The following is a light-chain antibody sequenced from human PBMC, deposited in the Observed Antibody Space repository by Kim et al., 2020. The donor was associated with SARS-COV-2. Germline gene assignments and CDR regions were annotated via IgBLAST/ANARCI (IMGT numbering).Light chain of an antibody. CDR3: QQYKNRPPIT. Sequence: SPGDEATLSCRASQSLSTDFSCYQQKSAQAPRLLIYGAASRATGIPPRWSGSGSGTKFTLPISGMQSEDVAVYYCQQYKNRPPITFGQGTRLEIK. J-gene: IGKJ5*01. CDR2: GAA. CDR1: QSLSTD. V-gene: IGKV3D-15*01.